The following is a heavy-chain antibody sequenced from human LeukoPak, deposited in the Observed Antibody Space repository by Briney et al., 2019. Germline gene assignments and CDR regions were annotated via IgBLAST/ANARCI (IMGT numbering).Heavy chain of an antibody. D-gene: IGHD5-18*01. Sequence: GESLKISCKGSGYSFTSCWIGWVRQMPGKGLEWMGIIYPGDSDTRYSPSFQGQVTISADKSISTAYLQWSSLKASDTAMYYCARHPSGNTAMAPSWGQGTLVTVSS. CDR2: IYPGDSDT. V-gene: IGHV5-51*01. J-gene: IGHJ4*02. CDR1: GYSFTSCW. CDR3: ARHPSGNTAMAPS.